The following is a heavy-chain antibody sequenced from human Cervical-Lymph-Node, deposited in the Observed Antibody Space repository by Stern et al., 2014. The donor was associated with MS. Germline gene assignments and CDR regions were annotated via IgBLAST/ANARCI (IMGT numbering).Heavy chain of an antibody. D-gene: IGHD3-10*01. Sequence: VQLVQSGAEVKKPGESLKLSCEASGYTFANYWIGWVRQVPGKGLEWMGIISPGNSETIYNPSFQGQVTLSADKSISTAYLYWSSLKASDTAMYYCSRQSRYYYGWGNYYKTPDYWGPGTLVTVSS. CDR2: ISPGNSET. CDR3: SRQSRYYYGWGNYYKTPDY. J-gene: IGHJ4*01. CDR1: GYTFANYW. V-gene: IGHV5-51*01.